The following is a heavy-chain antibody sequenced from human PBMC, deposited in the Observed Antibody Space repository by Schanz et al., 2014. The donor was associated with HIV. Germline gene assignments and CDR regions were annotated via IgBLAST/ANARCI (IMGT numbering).Heavy chain of an antibody. CDR2: IWYDGSNK. D-gene: IGHD3-22*01. CDR1: GFTFRSYG. V-gene: IGHV3-30*02. J-gene: IGHJ6*02. CDR3: AKDRNYYDSRYRGKGNYYYYYGMDV. Sequence: VQLLESGGGLVQPGGSLRLTCAASGFTFRSYGMHWVRQAPGKGLEWVAVIWYDGSNKYYADSVKGRFTISRDNSKNTLYLQMKSLRAEDTAVYYCAKDRNYYDSRYRGKGNYYYYYGMDVWGQGNPGHRLL.